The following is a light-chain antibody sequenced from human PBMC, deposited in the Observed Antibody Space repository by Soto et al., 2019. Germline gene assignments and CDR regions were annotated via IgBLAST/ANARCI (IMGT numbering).Light chain of an antibody. CDR2: GVK. CDR1: GRDIGAYDY. J-gene: IGLJ1*01. CDR3: SSYTTSDFYV. Sequence: QSALTQPASVSGSPGQSITISCTGSGRDIGAYDYVSCYQQHPGKAPKLLIYGVKNRPSGVSYRFSASKSAFTASLTISGLQAEDEAHDYCSSYTTSDFYVFGPGTKLTVL. V-gene: IGLV2-14*01.